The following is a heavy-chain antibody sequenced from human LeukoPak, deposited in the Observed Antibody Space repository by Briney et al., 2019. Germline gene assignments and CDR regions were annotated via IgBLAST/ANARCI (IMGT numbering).Heavy chain of an antibody. J-gene: IGHJ4*02. CDR2: TYYRSKWYY. D-gene: IGHD5-12*01. V-gene: IGHV6-1*01. Sequence: SQTLSLTCAISGDSVSSDSAAWNWVRQSPSRGLEWLGRTYYRSKWYYNYAVPVKSRITINPDTSKNQFSLQLNSVTPEDTAVYYCARGATAYFDSWGQGTLVTVSS. CDR3: ARGATAYFDS. CDR1: GDSVSSDSAA.